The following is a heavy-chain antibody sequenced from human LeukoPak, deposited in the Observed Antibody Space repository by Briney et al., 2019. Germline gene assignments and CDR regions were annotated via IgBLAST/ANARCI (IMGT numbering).Heavy chain of an antibody. J-gene: IGHJ3*02. V-gene: IGHV4-59*08. CDR1: GGSISSYY. D-gene: IGHD1-1*01. Sequence: SETLPLTCTVSGGSISSYYWSWIRQPPGKGLEWIGYIYYSGSTNYNPSLKSRVTISVDTSKNQFSLKLSSVTAADTAVYYCARRRFWNGFDAFDIWGQGTMVTVSS. CDR2: IYYSGST. CDR3: ARRRFWNGFDAFDI.